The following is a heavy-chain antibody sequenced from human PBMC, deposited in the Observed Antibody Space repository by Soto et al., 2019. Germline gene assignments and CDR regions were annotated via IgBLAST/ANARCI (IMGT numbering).Heavy chain of an antibody. D-gene: IGHD2-2*02. V-gene: IGHV4-34*01. Sequence: SETLSLTCAVYGVSFSGYYWSWIRQPPGKGLEWIGEINHSGSTNYNPSLKSRVTISVDTSKNQFSLKLSSVTAADTAVYYCARVQLGYCSSTSCYNGYYYYYGMDVWGQGTTVTVSS. CDR3: ARVQLGYCSSTSCYNGYYYYYGMDV. CDR2: INHSGST. CDR1: GVSFSGYY. J-gene: IGHJ6*02.